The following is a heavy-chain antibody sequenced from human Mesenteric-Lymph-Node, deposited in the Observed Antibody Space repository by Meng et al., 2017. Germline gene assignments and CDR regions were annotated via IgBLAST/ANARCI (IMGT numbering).Heavy chain of an antibody. CDR1: GFTFSSHT. D-gene: IGHD3-3*01. V-gene: IGHV3-21*01. Sequence: GGSLRLSCAVSGFTFSSHTMNWVRQAPGKGLEWVSSISAISAYIYYADAVKGRFTVSRDNANNSLYLQMDGLRAEDMAVYYCTRLLFWSGSVFDPWGQGTLVTVSS. J-gene: IGHJ5*02. CDR3: TRLLFWSGSVFDP. CDR2: ISAISAYI.